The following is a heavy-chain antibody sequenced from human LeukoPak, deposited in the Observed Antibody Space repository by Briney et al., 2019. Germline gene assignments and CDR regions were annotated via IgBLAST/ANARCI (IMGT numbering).Heavy chain of an antibody. CDR3: ARTYSRESGYDFVFHY. CDR2: ISYDGKNI. J-gene: IGHJ4*02. Sequence: GGSLRLSCAASGFSFSSYGLHWVRQAPGKGLEWVSAISYDGKNIHYADSVKGRFTISRDNSRNTVYLQMNSLRVEDTAVYYCARTYSRESGYDFVFHYWGQGTRVTVSS. CDR1: GFSFSSYG. V-gene: IGHV3-33*01. D-gene: IGHD5-12*01.